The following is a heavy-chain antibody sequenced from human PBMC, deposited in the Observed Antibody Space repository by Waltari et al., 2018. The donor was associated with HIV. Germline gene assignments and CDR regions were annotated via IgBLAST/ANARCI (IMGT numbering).Heavy chain of an antibody. Sequence: QVQLQESGPGLVKPSETLSLTCTVSGGSISSYYWSWIRPPPGTGLEWIGYIYYSGSTNYNPSLKSRVTISVDTSKNQFSLKLSSVTAADTAVYYCARVTTRTDDYVWGSYRYTGAFDIWGQGTMVTVSS. D-gene: IGHD3-16*02. CDR1: GGSISSYY. CDR2: IYYSGST. J-gene: IGHJ3*02. CDR3: ARVTTRTDDYVWGSYRYTGAFDI. V-gene: IGHV4-59*01.